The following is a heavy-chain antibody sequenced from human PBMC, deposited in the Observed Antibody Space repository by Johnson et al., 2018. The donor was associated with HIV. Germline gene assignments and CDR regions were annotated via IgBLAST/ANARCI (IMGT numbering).Heavy chain of an antibody. CDR2: ITWNSGNI. V-gene: IGHV3-9*01. D-gene: IGHD6-13*01. Sequence: VQLVESGGGVVRPGGSLRLSCAASGFTFDDYDMSWVRQAPGKGLEWVSGITWNSGNIAYADSVKGRFTISRDNAKNSLYLQMNSLRAEDTALYYCAKDLKRGIAARGAFDIWGQGTMVTVSS. CDR1: GFTFDDYD. J-gene: IGHJ3*02. CDR3: AKDLKRGIAARGAFDI.